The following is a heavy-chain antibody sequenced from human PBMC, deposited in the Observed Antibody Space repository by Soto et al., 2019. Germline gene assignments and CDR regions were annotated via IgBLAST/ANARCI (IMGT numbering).Heavy chain of an antibody. CDR1: GFTFSSYG. CDR2: ISYDGSNK. J-gene: IGHJ4*02. V-gene: IGHV3-30*18. D-gene: IGHD3-16*01. CDR3: AKDRRGVLLDY. Sequence: GGSLRLSCAASGFTFSSYGMHWVRQAPGKGLEWVAVISYDGSNKYYADSVKGRFTISRDNSKNTLYLQMNSLRAEDTAVYYCAKDRRGVLLDYWGQRTLVTVSS.